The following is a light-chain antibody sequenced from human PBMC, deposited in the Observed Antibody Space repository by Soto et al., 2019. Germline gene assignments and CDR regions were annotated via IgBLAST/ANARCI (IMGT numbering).Light chain of an antibody. CDR3: QQYYNTPWT. CDR2: WAS. Sequence: DIVMTQSPDSLAVSLGERATINCKSSQSVLYSSNNKNYLAWYQQQPGQPPKLLIYWASTRESGVPDRFSGSGSGTDFTLTISSLQADDVAVYYCQQYYNTPWTFGQGTKVEIK. V-gene: IGKV4-1*01. J-gene: IGKJ1*01. CDR1: QSVLYSSNNKNY.